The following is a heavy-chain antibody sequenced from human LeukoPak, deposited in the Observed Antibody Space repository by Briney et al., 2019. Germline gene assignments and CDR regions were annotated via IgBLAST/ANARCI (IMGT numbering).Heavy chain of an antibody. V-gene: IGHV3-21*01. Sequence: GGALRLSCAASGFTFSSYSMNWVRQAPGKGREGVSSISSGSKYKYNADSVKGRLTISRDNAKNSLYLQMNSLRAEDTAVYYCARALSYSYGSMDFWGQGTLVIVSS. D-gene: IGHD5-18*01. CDR2: ISSGSKYK. J-gene: IGHJ4*02. CDR3: ARALSYSYGSMDF. CDR1: GFTFSSYS.